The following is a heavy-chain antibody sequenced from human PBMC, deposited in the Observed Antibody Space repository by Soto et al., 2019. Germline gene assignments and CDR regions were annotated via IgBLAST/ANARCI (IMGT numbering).Heavy chain of an antibody. CDR3: AKPTYYYDSSGYYFYFDY. CDR1: GFSFSSYG. D-gene: IGHD3-22*01. Sequence: AGSLILSCAASGFSFSSYGMHWVRQAPGKGLEWVAVISYDGSNNYYADSVKGRFTISRDNSKNTLYVQMNSLRAEDTAVYYCAKPTYYYDSSGYYFYFDYWGQGTQVTVSS. V-gene: IGHV3-30*18. CDR2: ISYDGSNN. J-gene: IGHJ4*02.